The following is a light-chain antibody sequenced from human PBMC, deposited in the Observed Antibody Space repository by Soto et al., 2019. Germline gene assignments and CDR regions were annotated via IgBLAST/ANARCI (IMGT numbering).Light chain of an antibody. Sequence: QSALTQPASVSGPPGQSITISCTGTSXDVGGYGSVSWYQQHPGKAPKLMIYEVSNRPSGVSNRFSGSKSGNTASLTISGLQAEDDADYYCSSYTSSGTYVFGTGTKV. CDR1: SXDVGGYGS. V-gene: IGLV2-14*01. CDR2: EVS. J-gene: IGLJ1*01. CDR3: SSYTSSGTYV.